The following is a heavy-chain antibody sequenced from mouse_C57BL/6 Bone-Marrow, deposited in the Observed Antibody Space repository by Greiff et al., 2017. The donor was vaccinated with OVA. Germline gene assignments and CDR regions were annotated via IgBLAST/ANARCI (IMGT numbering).Heavy chain of an antibody. CDR3: AKHYYGSRWADWYFDV. J-gene: IGHJ1*03. V-gene: IGHV2-9*01. D-gene: IGHD1-1*01. Sequence: VMLVESGPGLVAPSQSLSITCTVSGFSLTSYGVDWVRQPPGKGLEWLGVIWGGGSTNYNSALMSRLSISKDNSKSQVFLKMNSLQTDDTAMYYCAKHYYGSRWADWYFDVWGTGTTVTVSS. CDR1: GFSLTSYG. CDR2: IWGGGST.